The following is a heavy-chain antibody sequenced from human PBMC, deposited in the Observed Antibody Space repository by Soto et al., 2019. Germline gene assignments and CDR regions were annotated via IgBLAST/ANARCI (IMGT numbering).Heavy chain of an antibody. J-gene: IGHJ2*01. V-gene: IGHV3-49*03. CDR1: GFTFGDYA. CDR3: TRAGSVFPWYFDL. Sequence: GGSLRLSCTASGFTFGDYAMSWFRQAPGKGLEWVGFIRSKAYGGTTEYAASVKGRFTISRDDSKSIAYLQMNSLKTEDTAVYYCTRAGSVFPWYFDLWGRGTLVTVSS. D-gene: IGHD6-19*01. CDR2: IRSKAYGGTT.